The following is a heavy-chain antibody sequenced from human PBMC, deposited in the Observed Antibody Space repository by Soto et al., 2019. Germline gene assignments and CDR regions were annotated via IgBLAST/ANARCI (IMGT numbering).Heavy chain of an antibody. D-gene: IGHD3-10*01. V-gene: IGHV1-8*02. CDR1: GYTFTSYG. CDR2: INPNSGNI. Sequence: GASVKVSCKASGYTFTSYGISWVRQAPGQGLEWMGWINPNSGNIGYAQRFQGRVTMTRDTAIRTAYMEVSSLRSDDTAVYYCARGRASGSYYLLDYWGQGTLVSLL. CDR3: ARGRASGSYYLLDY. J-gene: IGHJ4*02.